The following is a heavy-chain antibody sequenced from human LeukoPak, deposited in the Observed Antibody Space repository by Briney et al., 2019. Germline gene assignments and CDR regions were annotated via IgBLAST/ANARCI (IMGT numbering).Heavy chain of an antibody. CDR2: IYYSGST. Sequence: SETLSLTCTVSGGSISSSSYYWGWIRQPPGKGLEWIGSIYYSGSTYYNPSLKSRVTISVDTSKNQFSLKLSSVTAADTAVYYCARAAQLIAVAGRRGWFDPWGQGTLVTVSS. J-gene: IGHJ5*02. V-gene: IGHV4-39*01. CDR3: ARAAQLIAVAGRRGWFDP. D-gene: IGHD6-19*01. CDR1: GGSISSSSYY.